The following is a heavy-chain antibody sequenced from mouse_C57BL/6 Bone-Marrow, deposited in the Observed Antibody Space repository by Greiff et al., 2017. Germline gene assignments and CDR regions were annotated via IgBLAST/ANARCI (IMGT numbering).Heavy chain of an antibody. CDR1: GFTFSSYG. V-gene: IGHV5-6*02. Sequence: DVMLVESGGDLVKPGGSLKLSCAASGFTFSSYGMSWVRPTPDKRLEWVATISSGGSYTYYPDSVKGRFTISRDNAKNTLYLQMSSLKSEDTAMYYCARQGEVITTVVAPFAYWGQGTLVTVSA. CDR2: ISSGGSYT. CDR3: ARQGEVITTVVAPFAY. D-gene: IGHD1-1*01. J-gene: IGHJ3*01.